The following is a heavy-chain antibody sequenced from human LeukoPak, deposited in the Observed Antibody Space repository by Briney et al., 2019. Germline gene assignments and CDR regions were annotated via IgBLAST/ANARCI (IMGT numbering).Heavy chain of an antibody. Sequence: PGGSLRLSCAASGFTFSSYEMSWVRQAPGKGLEWVSYISSSGSTIYYADSVKGRFTVSRDNSKNMLYLQMNSLRAEDTAVYYCAELGITMIGGVWGKGTTVTISS. CDR2: ISSSGSTI. CDR3: AELGITMIGGV. J-gene: IGHJ6*04. V-gene: IGHV3-48*03. CDR1: GFTFSSYE. D-gene: IGHD3-10*02.